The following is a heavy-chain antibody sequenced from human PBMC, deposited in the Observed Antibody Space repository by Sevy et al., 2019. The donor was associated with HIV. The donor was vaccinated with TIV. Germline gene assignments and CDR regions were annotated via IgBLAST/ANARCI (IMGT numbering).Heavy chain of an antibody. CDR3: ARGSPIFGVRAYYYGMDV. J-gene: IGHJ6*02. V-gene: IGHV3-30-3*01. CDR2: ISYDGSNK. CDR1: GFTFSSYA. Sequence: GGSLRLSCAASGFTFSSYAMHWVRQAPDKGLEWVAVISYDGSNKYYADSVKGRFTISRDNSKNTLYLQMNSLRAEDTAVYYCARGSPIFGVRAYYYGMDVWGQGTTVTVSS. D-gene: IGHD3-3*02.